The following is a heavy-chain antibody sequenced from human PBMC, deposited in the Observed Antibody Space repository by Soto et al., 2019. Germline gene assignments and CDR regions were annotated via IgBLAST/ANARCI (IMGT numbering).Heavy chain of an antibody. CDR1: GYTFTSYG. CDR2: ISAFNGNT. V-gene: IGHV1-18*01. CDR3: ARDEHLYSSGFDY. Sequence: VASVKVSCKASGYTFTSYGISWVRQAPGQGPEWMGWISAFNGNTNYAQKVQGRVTMTTDTSTSTAYMELRSLRSDDTAVYYCARDEHLYSSGFDYWGQGTLVTVSS. J-gene: IGHJ4*02. D-gene: IGHD6-19*01.